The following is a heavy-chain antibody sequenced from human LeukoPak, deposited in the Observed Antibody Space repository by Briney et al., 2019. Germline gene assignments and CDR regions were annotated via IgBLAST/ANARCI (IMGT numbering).Heavy chain of an antibody. CDR3: AKERGTYSYDYYFDY. V-gene: IGHV3-21*04. D-gene: IGHD5-18*01. CDR1: GFTFSSYS. CDR2: ISSRSSYI. Sequence: GGSLRLSCAASGFTFSSYSMNWVRQAPGKGLEWVSSISSRSSYIYYADSVKGRFTISRDNAKNSLYLQMNSLRAEDTAVYYCAKERGTYSYDYYFDYWGQGTLVTVSS. J-gene: IGHJ4*02.